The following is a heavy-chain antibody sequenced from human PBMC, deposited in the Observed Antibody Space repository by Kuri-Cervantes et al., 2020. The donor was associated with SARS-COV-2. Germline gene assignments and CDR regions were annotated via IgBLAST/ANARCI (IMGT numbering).Heavy chain of an antibody. D-gene: IGHD4-23*01. CDR3: ARGSIPNTVVTPFDY. CDR2: ISSSSSYI. Sequence: GGSLRLSCAASGFTFSSYSMNWVRQAPGKGLEWVSSISSSSSYIYYADSVKGRFTISRDNAKNSLYLQMNSLRAEDTAVYYCARGSIPNTVVTPFDYWGQGTLVTVSS. CDR1: GFTFSSYS. J-gene: IGHJ4*02. V-gene: IGHV3-21*01.